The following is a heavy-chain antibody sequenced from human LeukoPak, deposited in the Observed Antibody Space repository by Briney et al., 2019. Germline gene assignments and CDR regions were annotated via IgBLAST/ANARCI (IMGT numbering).Heavy chain of an antibody. D-gene: IGHD6-6*01. J-gene: IGHJ4*02. CDR2: INHSGST. Sequence: SETLSLTCAVYGGSFSGYYWSWIRLPPGKGLEWIGEINHSGSTNYNPSLKSRVTISVDTSKNQFSLKLSSVTAADTAVYYCARGYSSSSLAFDYWGQGTLVTVSS. V-gene: IGHV4-34*01. CDR3: ARGYSSSSLAFDY. CDR1: GGSFSGYY.